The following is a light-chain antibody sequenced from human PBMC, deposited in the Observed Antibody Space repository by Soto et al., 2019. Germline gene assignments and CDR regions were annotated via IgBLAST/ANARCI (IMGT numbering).Light chain of an antibody. J-gene: IGKJ4*02. CDR2: LAS. CDR1: RSILSSNGYNY. V-gene: IGKV2-28*01. CDR3: MQGLTTPLT. Sequence: DIVMTQSPLSLPVTPGEPASISCRSSRSILSSNGYNYLDWYVQRPGQSPQLLIYLASNRGSGVPDRFSGSGSGTHFTLKISRVEAEDVGVYYCMQGLTTPLTFGGGTKVEIK.